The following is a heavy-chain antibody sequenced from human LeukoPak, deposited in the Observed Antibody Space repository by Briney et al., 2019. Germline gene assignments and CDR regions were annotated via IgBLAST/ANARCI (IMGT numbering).Heavy chain of an antibody. V-gene: IGHV3-23*01. J-gene: IGHJ4*02. CDR3: AKGGWVGYCSSTSCYWGFDY. Sequence: GGSLRLSCAASGFTFSSYAMSWVRQAPGKGLEWVSAISGSGDGTYYADSVKGRFTISRDNSKNTLYLQMSSLRAEDTAVYYCAKGGWVGYCSSTSCYWGFDYWGQGTLVTVSS. CDR2: ISGSGDGT. D-gene: IGHD2-2*01. CDR1: GFTFSSYA.